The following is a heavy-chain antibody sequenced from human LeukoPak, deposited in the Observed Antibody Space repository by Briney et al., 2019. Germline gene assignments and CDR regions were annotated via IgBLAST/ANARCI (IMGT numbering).Heavy chain of an antibody. V-gene: IGHV4-39*01. D-gene: IGHD2-15*01. J-gene: IGHJ3*01. CDR1: GDSINSAIYC. Sequence: SETLSLTCTVSGDSINSAIYCWGWIRQPPGKDLEWIGTICHSGNTYYNPSLKSRVTVSVDTSKGQLSLRLNSVTAADTSVYYCARYCNAGACSMFKTFHVWGQGTMVTVSS. CDR2: ICHSGNT. CDR3: ARYCNAGACSMFKTFHV.